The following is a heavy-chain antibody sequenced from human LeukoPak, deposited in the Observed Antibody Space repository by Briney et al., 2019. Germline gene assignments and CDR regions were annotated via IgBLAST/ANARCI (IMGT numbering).Heavy chain of an antibody. CDR3: AREIGQYSYGYRPFDY. CDR2: IYYSGST. V-gene: IGHV4-39*07. J-gene: IGHJ4*02. Sequence: SETLSLTCTVSGGSISTYYWGWIRQPPGKGLEWIGSIYYSGSTYYNPSLKSRVTISVGTSKNQFSLKLSSVTAADTAVYYCAREIGQYSYGYRPFDYWGQGTLVTVSS. CDR1: GGSISTYY. D-gene: IGHD5-18*01.